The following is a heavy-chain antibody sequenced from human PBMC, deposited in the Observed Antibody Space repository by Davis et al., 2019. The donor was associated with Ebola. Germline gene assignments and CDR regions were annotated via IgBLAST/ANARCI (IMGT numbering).Heavy chain of an antibody. Sequence: GSLKISCATSGLIFSNCDMHWVRQTPGKGLEWVAFIQYDGGSKYYADSVKGRFTISRDNSKNTLYLQMSSLRAEDTAVYYCARGGGWLTFGAWGQGTLVTVSS. V-gene: IGHV3-30*02. CDR1: GLIFSNCD. CDR3: ARGGGWLTFGA. D-gene: IGHD3-16*01. J-gene: IGHJ5*02. CDR2: IQYDGGSK.